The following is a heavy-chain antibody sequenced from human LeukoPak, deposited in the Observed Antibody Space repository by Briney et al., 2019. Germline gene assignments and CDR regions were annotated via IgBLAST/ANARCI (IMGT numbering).Heavy chain of an antibody. D-gene: IGHD3-10*01. CDR3: ARVYSRFGELLPPNDY. CDR2: ISAYNGNT. J-gene: IGHJ4*02. Sequence: ASVKVSCKASGYTFTSYDINWVRQAPGQGLEWMGWISAYNGNTNYAQKLQGRVTMTTDTSTSTAYMELRSLRSDDTAVYYCARVYSRFGELLPPNDYWGQGTLVTVSS. CDR1: GYTFTSYD. V-gene: IGHV1-18*01.